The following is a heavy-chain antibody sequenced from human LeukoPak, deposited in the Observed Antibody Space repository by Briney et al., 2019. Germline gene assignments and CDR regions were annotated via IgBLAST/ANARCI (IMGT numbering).Heavy chain of an antibody. V-gene: IGHV4-30-4*01. J-gene: IGHJ4*02. CDR3: DLQRDCSFRY. CDR1: GGSFSNGGYC. CDR2: IFYSGTS. Sequence: SQTLSLTCAVSGGSFSNGGYCWSWIRQPPGKGLEWIGCIFYSGTSYYNPSLKSRVTISIDTSKNQFSLRVSSVTAADTAVYYCDLQRDCSFRYWGQGTLVTVSS. D-gene: IGHD1-1*01.